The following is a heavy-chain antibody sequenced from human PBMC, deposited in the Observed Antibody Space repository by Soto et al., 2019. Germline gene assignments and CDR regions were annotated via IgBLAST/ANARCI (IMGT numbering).Heavy chain of an antibody. J-gene: IGHJ5*02. CDR3: ARDSGSAYSSSWYNWFDP. Sequence: EVQLVESGGGLVKPGGSLRLSCAASGLTFSSYSMNWVRQAPCQGLEWVSSISSSSSYIYYADSVKGRFTISRDNAKNSLYLQMNSLRAEDTAVYYWARDSGSAYSSSWYNWFDPWGQGTLVTVSS. V-gene: IGHV3-21*01. CDR1: GLTFSSYS. D-gene: IGHD6-13*01. CDR2: ISSSSSYI.